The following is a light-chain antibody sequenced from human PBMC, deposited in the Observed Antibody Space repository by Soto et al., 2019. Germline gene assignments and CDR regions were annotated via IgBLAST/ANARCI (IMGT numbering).Light chain of an antibody. Sequence: QSVLTQPPSVSGAPGQRVTISCTGSSSNIGAGYDVHWYQQIPGTAPKLLIYGNSNRPSGVPDRFAGSKSGTSASLAITGLQAEDEADYYCQSYDSSLSGHVVFGGGTKLTVL. J-gene: IGLJ2*01. CDR3: QSYDSSLSGHVV. CDR2: GNS. V-gene: IGLV1-40*01. CDR1: SSNIGAGYD.